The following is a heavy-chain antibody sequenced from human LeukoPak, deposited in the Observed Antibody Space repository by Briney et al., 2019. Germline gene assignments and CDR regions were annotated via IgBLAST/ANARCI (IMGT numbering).Heavy chain of an antibody. CDR2: ISGSGGST. J-gene: IGHJ3*02. D-gene: IGHD2-21*02. CDR3: AKAGAGDWDDAFDI. CDR1: GGSISSSN. V-gene: IGHV3-23*01. Sequence: TSETLSLTCAVSGGSISSSNWWSWVRQAPGKGLEWVSGISGSGGSTDYADSVKGRFTISRDNSKNTLFLQMNSLRAEDTAVYYCAKAGAGDWDDAFDIWGQGTMVTVSS.